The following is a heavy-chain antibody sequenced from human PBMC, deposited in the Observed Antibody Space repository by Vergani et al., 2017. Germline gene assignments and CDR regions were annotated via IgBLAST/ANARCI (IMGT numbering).Heavy chain of an antibody. CDR3: ARRGGGWRLLFDP. V-gene: IGHV4-59*01. D-gene: IGHD6-19*01. J-gene: IGHJ5*01. Sequence: QVQLQESGPGLVKPSETLSLTCTFSGGSISSYYWCWIRQPPGKGLEWIWHIYYSGSTNYNPSLKSRVTISVDTSKNQFSLRLSAVTAADTAVCYCARRGGGWRLLFDPWGEGTLVTVSS. CDR1: GGSISSYY. CDR2: IYYSGST.